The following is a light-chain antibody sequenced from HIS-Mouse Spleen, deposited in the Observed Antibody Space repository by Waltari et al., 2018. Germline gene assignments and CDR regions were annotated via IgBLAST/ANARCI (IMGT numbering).Light chain of an antibody. J-gene: IGLJ2*01. CDR2: EDS. CDR1: ALPKKY. CDR3: YSTDSSGNHRV. V-gene: IGLV3-10*01. Sequence: SYELTQPPSVSVSPGQTARITDSGDALPKKYAYWYQQKSGQAPVLVIYEDSKRPSGIPERFSGSSSGTMATLTISGAQVEDEADYYCYSTDSSGNHRVFGGGTKLTVL.